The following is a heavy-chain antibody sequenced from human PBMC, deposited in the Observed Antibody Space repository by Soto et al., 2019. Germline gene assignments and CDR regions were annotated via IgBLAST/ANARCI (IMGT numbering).Heavy chain of an antibody. Sequence: EVQLVESGGGLVQPGGSLRLSCAASGFTFNSYWMHWVRQAPGKGLVWVSRINGDGSSADYADSVKGRFTVSRDNAKNTQFLLMNILRAEDKAVYFCTRYKRWLQRHDHFDMWGQGTVVTVSS. CDR1: GFTFNSYW. D-gene: IGHD5-12*01. CDR3: TRYKRWLQRHDHFDM. CDR2: INGDGSSA. V-gene: IGHV3-74*01. J-gene: IGHJ3*02.